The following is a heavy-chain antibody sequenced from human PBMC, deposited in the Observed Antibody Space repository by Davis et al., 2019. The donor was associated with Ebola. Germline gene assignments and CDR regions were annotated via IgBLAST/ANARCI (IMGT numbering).Heavy chain of an antibody. CDR1: GASISVNDYY. CDR3: AKYGRGIEVASRGFDS. D-gene: IGHD6-19*01. V-gene: IGHV4-61*05. Sequence: SETLSLTCTVSGASISVNDYYWGWIRQPPGKGLEWIGFIHSSGSTNYNPSLKSRVTISVDTSKSQLSLQLSSVIAADTAVYYCAKYGRGIEVASRGFDSWGQGTLVTVSS. J-gene: IGHJ4*02. CDR2: IHSSGST.